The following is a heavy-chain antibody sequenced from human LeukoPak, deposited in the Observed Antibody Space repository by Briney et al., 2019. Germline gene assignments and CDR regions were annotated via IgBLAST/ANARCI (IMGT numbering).Heavy chain of an antibody. Sequence: GGSLRLSCAASGFTFSSYSMNWVRQAPGKGLEWVSSISSSSSYIYYADSVKGRFTISRDNAKNSLCLQMNSLRAEDTAVYYCARGEYSYGYAFDIWGQGTMVTVSS. J-gene: IGHJ3*02. CDR2: ISSSSSYI. CDR1: GFTFSSYS. V-gene: IGHV3-21*01. CDR3: ARGEYSYGYAFDI. D-gene: IGHD5-18*01.